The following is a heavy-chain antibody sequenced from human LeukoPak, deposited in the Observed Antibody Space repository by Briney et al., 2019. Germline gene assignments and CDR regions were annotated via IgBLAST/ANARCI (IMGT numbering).Heavy chain of an antibody. CDR2: ISAYNGNT. V-gene: IGHV1-18*01. CDR1: GYTFTSYG. Sequence: AAGKVSCKASGYTFTSYGIGWVRHAPGQGLELMGVISAYNGNTNYAQKLQGRVTMTTDTSTSTAYMELRSLRSDDTAVYYCARDRAPGYYDSSGLVDYWGQGTLVTVSS. J-gene: IGHJ4*02. D-gene: IGHD3-22*01. CDR3: ARDRAPGYYDSSGLVDY.